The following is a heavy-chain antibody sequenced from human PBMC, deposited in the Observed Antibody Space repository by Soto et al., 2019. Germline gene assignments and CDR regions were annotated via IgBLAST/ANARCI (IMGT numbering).Heavy chain of an antibody. V-gene: IGHV3-23*01. CDR3: AKDRNYYDSSGYDY. J-gene: IGHJ4*02. CDR2: ISSSGDGT. CDR1: GFTFNSYA. D-gene: IGHD3-22*01. Sequence: GGSLRLSCAASGFTFNSYAMTWVRQAPGKGLEWVSIISSSGDGTYYVDSVKGRFTISRDNSRNTLNLQMNSLRAEDTAVYYCAKDRNYYDSSGYDYWGQGTLVTVSS.